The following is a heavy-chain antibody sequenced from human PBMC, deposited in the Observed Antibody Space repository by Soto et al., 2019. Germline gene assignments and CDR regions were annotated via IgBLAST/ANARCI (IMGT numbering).Heavy chain of an antibody. D-gene: IGHD2-15*01. V-gene: IGHV3-30*18. CDR1: GFTFSSYS. CDR3: AKGGLQYCSGGSCQYYYGFDV. Sequence: QVQLVESGGGVVQPGRSLSLSCAASGFTFSSYSIHWVRQAPGKGLEWVAVISYDGSNKYYADSVKGRFSISRDNSKNTLSLQMNSLRPEDTAVYYCAKGGLQYCSGGSCQYYYGFDVWGHGTTVTVSS. CDR2: ISYDGSNK. J-gene: IGHJ6*02.